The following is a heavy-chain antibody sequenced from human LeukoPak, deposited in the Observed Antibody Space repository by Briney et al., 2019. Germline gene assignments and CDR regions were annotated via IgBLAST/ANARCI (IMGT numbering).Heavy chain of an antibody. CDR3: ARDITGSYSSDY. J-gene: IGHJ4*02. D-gene: IGHD1-26*01. Sequence: PWGSLRLSCAASGFTFSNYVMHRLRQAPGKGLEWVTVLIYYCSYSHYADYVKGRFTISRDNSKNTLYLQMNSLRAEDTAVYYCARDITGSYSSDYWGQGTLVTVSS. CDR2: LIYYCSYS. V-gene: IGHV3-30-3*01. CDR1: GFTFSNYV.